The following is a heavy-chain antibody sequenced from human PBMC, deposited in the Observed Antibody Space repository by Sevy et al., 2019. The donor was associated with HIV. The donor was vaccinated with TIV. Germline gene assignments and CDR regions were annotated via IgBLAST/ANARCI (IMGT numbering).Heavy chain of an antibody. D-gene: IGHD2-8*01. CDR2: LSFGCGEI. CDR3: AREGCNKPHDY. J-gene: IGHJ4*02. Sequence: GESLKISCAASGFTFSKYSMSWVRQPPGKGLEWVSTLSFGCGEINYADSVKGRFTISRDNSKSSVYLQMNNLRPEDTAVYYCAREGCNKPHDYWGQGTLVTVSS. CDR1: GFTFSKYS. V-gene: IGHV3-23*01.